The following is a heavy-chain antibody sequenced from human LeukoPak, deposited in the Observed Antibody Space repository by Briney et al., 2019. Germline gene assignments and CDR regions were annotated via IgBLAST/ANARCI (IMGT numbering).Heavy chain of an antibody. V-gene: IGHV4-34*01. D-gene: IGHD2-15*01. CDR3: ARVALQDIVVVVAATRDYYCMDV. Sequence: PSETLSLTCAVYGGSFSGYYWSWIRQPPGKGLEWIGEINHSGSTDYNPSLKSRVTISVDTSKNQFSLKLSSVTAADTAVYYCARVALQDIVVVVAATRDYYCMDVWGKGTTVTVSS. J-gene: IGHJ6*03. CDR2: INHSGST. CDR1: GGSFSGYY.